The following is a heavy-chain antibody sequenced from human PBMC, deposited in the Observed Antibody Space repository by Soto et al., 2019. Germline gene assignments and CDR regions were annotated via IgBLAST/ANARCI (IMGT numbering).Heavy chain of an antibody. J-gene: IGHJ4*02. CDR3: ARHFVAVVIKGWGY. CDR2: TYYNGNA. Sequence: SEILSLTCNVSGGSIDRSNYYWDWLRQPPGKGLEWIGTTYYNGNAYYNPSLRSRVSMSVDTSKNQFSLKLISVTAADTVVYYCARHFVAVVIKGWGYWGQGKLVTVSS. V-gene: IGHV4-39*01. D-gene: IGHD3-10*01. CDR1: GGSIDRSNYY.